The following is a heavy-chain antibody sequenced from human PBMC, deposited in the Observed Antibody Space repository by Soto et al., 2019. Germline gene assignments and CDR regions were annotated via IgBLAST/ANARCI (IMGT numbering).Heavy chain of an antibody. CDR2: ISSSSYT. V-gene: IGHV3-11*06. CDR1: GFTFSDYY. D-gene: IGHD2-2*01. J-gene: IGHJ6*02. CDR3: ARDEYCSSTSCNYYGMDV. Sequence: QVQLVESGGGLVKPGGSLRLSCAASGFTFSDYYMSWIRQAPGKGLEWVSYISSSSYTNYADSVKGRFTISRDNAKNSLYLQMNSLRAEDTAVYYCARDEYCSSTSCNYYGMDVWGQGTTVTVSS.